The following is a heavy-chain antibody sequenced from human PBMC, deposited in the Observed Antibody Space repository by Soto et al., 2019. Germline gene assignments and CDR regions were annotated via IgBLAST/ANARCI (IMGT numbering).Heavy chain of an antibody. CDR1: SGPTSSHN. CDR2: VYNTGGT. D-gene: IGHD3-10*01. V-gene: IGHV4-59*08. CDR3: VRQGIGPLHGLVDV. J-gene: IGHJ6*02. Sequence: QVQLQQSGPGLVKPSETLSLTCTVSSGPTSSHNWGWIRQPPGRGLEWIGYVYNTGGTSYNPTLRCRVTISADSSTKNISLTLSSVTAADTAVYYCVRQGIGPLHGLVDVWGQGTTVSVSS.